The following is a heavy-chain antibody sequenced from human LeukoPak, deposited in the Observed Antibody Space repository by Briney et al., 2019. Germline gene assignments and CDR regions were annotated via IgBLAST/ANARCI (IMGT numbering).Heavy chain of an antibody. CDR2: VHSSGST. V-gene: IGHV4-59*01. J-gene: IGHJ4*02. Sequence: SETLSLTCTDSGGSISSFFWSWIRQPPGKELEWIGYVHSSGSTKYNPSLKSRLIISVDMSKNQFSLKLRSVSVADTAVYYCARLAPGNYDILTGDPKVVFDYWGQGALVTVSS. CDR3: ARLAPGNYDILTGDPKVVFDY. CDR1: GGSISSFF. D-gene: IGHD3-9*01.